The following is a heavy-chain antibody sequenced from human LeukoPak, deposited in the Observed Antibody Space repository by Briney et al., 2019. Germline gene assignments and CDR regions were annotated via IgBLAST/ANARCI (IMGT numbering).Heavy chain of an antibody. Sequence: PGGSLRLSCAASEFTFSDYWMHRVRQAPGKGLVWVSLIHSDGGTTNYADCVKGRLSISRDNAKNTVYLQMNSLRVEDTAVYYCARDIYSIAEWGQGTLVTVSS. V-gene: IGHV3-74*01. D-gene: IGHD1-26*01. CDR2: IHSDGGTT. CDR3: ARDIYSIAE. CDR1: EFTFSDYW. J-gene: IGHJ4*02.